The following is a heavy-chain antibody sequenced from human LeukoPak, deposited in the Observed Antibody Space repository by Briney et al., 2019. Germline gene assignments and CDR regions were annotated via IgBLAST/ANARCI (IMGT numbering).Heavy chain of an antibody. CDR3: ARRDHSSGRNWFDP. CDR2: IYYSGST. Sequence: SETLSLTCTVSGGSINSGSYYWGWIRQPPGKGLEWIGSIYYSGSTYYNPSLKSRVTISVDTSKNQFSLKLSSVTAADTAVYYCARRDHSSGRNWFDPWGQGTLVTVSS. D-gene: IGHD6-19*01. V-gene: IGHV4-39*01. J-gene: IGHJ5*02. CDR1: GGSINSGSYY.